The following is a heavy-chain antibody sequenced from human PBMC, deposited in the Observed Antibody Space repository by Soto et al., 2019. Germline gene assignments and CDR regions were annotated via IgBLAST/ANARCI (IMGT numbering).Heavy chain of an antibody. D-gene: IGHD3-22*01. CDR2: IKSKTDGGTT. J-gene: IGHJ4*02. V-gene: IGHV3-15*07. Sequence: PGGSLRLSCAASGFTFSNAWMNWVRQAPGKGLEWVGRIKSKTDGGTTDYAAPVKGRFTISRDDSKKTMYLQMNSLKTEYTAVYYFTTVVSITMIVVISGAPLYFDYWGQGTLVTVSS. CDR1: GFTFSNAW. CDR3: TTVVSITMIVVISGAPLYFDY.